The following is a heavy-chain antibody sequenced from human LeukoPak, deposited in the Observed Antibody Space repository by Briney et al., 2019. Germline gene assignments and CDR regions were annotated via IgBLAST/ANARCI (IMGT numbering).Heavy chain of an antibody. Sequence: GASVKVSFKASGYTFTSYDIKWVRQATGQGVEWMGWMNPNSGNTGYSQKFQGRVTMTRNTSISTAYMELSRLRSDDTAVYYCARGRLRYFDWLAGNDAFDIWGQGTMVTVSS. CDR3: ARGRLRYFDWLAGNDAFDI. J-gene: IGHJ3*02. CDR2: MNPNSGNT. V-gene: IGHV1-8*01. CDR1: GYTFTSYD. D-gene: IGHD3-9*01.